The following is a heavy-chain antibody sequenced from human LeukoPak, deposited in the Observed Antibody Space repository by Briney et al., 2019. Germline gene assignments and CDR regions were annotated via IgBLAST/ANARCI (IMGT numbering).Heavy chain of an antibody. CDR3: ARRSPYSTGWSSYFDY. Sequence: PSETLSLTCTVSGGSISSSRYYWGWIRQPPGKGLEWIGEIYRSGTTNYKPSLKSRVTISLDKSRNHFSLKLTSVTAADSAVYYCARRSPYSTGWSSYFDYWGQGALVTVSS. J-gene: IGHJ4*02. CDR2: IYRSGTT. D-gene: IGHD6-19*01. CDR1: GGSISSSRYY. V-gene: IGHV4-39*07.